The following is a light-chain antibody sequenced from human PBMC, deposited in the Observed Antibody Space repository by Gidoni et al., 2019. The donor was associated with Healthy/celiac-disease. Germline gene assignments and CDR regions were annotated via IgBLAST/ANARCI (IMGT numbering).Light chain of an antibody. CDR2: AAS. J-gene: IGKJ4*01. CDR3: QKYDSAPLT. V-gene: IGKV1-27*01. CDR1: QGISNS. Sequence: DIQMTQSPSSLSASVGDRVTITCRASQGISNSLVWYQQKPGKVPKLLIYAASTLQAGVPSRFSGSGSGPDFTLSISSLQPEDAATYYCQKYDSAPLTFGGGTKVEIK.